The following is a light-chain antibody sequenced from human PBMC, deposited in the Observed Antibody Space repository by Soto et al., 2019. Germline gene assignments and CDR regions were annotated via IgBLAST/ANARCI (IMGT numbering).Light chain of an antibody. CDR2: GAS. Sequence: DIQMTKSPSSLSASVGDRVTITCRASQSISIHLNWYQQKPGKAPNLRIYGASSLKSGVPARFRGSGSGTDFTLTISSLQPEDFAIYYCQQTYTTPEITFDQGTRLEIK. CDR3: QQTYTTPEIT. CDR1: QSISIH. J-gene: IGKJ5*01. V-gene: IGKV1-39*01.